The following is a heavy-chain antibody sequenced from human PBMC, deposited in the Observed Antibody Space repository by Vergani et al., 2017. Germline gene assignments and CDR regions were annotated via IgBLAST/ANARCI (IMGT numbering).Heavy chain of an antibody. V-gene: IGHV4-39*01. Sequence: QLQESGPGVVKASEALYLTCSVSGGSINSRPFYWGWIRQAPGKGLEWIGSFFYGGGSYYNPSLNSRATISLDAAKDQFSLKLTSVTASDTAEYYCVKXGSDYDYYHYMDVWGKGTTVIVSS. CDR3: VKXGSDYDYYHYMDV. J-gene: IGHJ6*03. CDR1: GGSINSRPFY. CDR2: FFYGGGS.